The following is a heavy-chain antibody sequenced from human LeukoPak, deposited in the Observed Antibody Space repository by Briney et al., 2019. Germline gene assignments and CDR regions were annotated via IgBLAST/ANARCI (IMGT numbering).Heavy chain of an antibody. D-gene: IGHD1-26*01. Sequence: GGPLRLSCAASVFTFNRQAMSWVPQAPGKALEGVSALSGCGGRPYYADSVKGRFTISRDNSKYTLYLQMNSLRAEDTAVYYCAKDRDSGSYYFWLDCDYWGQRTLVTVSS. V-gene: IGHV3-23*01. CDR3: AKDRDSGSYYFWLDCDY. J-gene: IGHJ4*02. CDR1: VFTFNRQA. CDR2: LSGCGGRP.